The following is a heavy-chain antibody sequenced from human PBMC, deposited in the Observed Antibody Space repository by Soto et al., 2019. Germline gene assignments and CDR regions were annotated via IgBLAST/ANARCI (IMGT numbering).Heavy chain of an antibody. D-gene: IGHD3-16*01. CDR3: ARDHGAYYYYGMDV. V-gene: IGHV4-59*01. J-gene: IGHJ6*02. Sequence: SETLSLTCTVSGGSISSYYWSWIRQPPGKGLEWIGYIYYSGSTNYNPSLKSRVTISVDTFKNQFSLKLSSVTAADTAVYYCARDHGAYYYYGMDVWGQGTTVTVSS. CDR2: IYYSGST. CDR1: GGSISSYY.